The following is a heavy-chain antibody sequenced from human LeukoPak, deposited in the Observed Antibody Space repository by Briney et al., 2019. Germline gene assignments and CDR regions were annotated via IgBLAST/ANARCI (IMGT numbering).Heavy chain of an antibody. CDR1: GFTFDDYA. CDR2: ITWNSDNI. J-gene: IGHJ4*02. V-gene: IGHV3-9*01. D-gene: IGHD3-16*01. Sequence: AGRSLRLSCAASGFTFDDYAMHWVRQAPGKGLEWVSGITWNSDNIEYADSVKGRFTISRDNSKNTLYLQMNSLRAEDTAVYYCAKDMIIMITFGGVHFDYWGQGTLVTVSS. CDR3: AKDMIIMITFGGVHFDY.